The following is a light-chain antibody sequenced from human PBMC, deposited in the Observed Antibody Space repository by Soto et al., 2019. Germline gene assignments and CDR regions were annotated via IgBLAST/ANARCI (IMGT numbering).Light chain of an antibody. Sequence: EIVLTHSPATLSLSPGERATLSCRARQSVSSYLAWYQQKPGQAPRLLIYDASNRATGIPARFSGSGSGTDFTLTISSLQPADFAVYYCQQRDNWPPYTFGQGTKVDIK. V-gene: IGKV3-11*01. CDR2: DAS. J-gene: IGKJ2*01. CDR1: QSVSSY. CDR3: QQRDNWPPYT.